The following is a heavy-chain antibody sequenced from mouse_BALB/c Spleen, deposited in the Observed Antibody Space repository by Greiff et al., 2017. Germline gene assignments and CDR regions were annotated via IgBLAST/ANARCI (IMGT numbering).Heavy chain of an antibody. CDR2: IDPENGDT. Sequence: VQLQQSGAELVRSGASVKLSCTASGFNIKDYYMHWVKQRPEQGLEWIGWIDPENGDTEYAPKFQGKATMTADTSSNTAYLQLSSLTSEDTAVYYCARGRESLYFDYWGQGTTLTVSS. D-gene: IGHD3-3*01. CDR3: ARGRESLYFDY. J-gene: IGHJ2*01. V-gene: IGHV14-4*02. CDR1: GFNIKDYY.